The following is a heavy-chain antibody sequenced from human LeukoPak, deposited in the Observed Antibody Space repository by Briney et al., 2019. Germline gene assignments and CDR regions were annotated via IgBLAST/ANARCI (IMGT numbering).Heavy chain of an antibody. Sequence: GGSLRLSCAASGFTFSSYATSWVRQAPGKGLEWVSAISGSGGSTYYADSVKGRFTISRDNSKNTLYLQMNSLRAEDTAVYYCAKASWAGVTTTYFAYWAQGTLVTVSS. D-gene: IGHD1-26*01. CDR2: ISGSGGST. CDR1: GFTFSSYA. CDR3: AKASWAGVTTTYFAY. V-gene: IGHV3-23*01. J-gene: IGHJ4*02.